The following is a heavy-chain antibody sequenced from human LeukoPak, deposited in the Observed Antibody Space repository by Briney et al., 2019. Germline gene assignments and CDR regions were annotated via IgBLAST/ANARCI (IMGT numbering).Heavy chain of an antibody. Sequence: ASVKVSCKASGGTFSSYAISWVRQAPGQGLEWMGGSIPIFGTANYAQKFQGRVTITADESTSTAYMELSSLRSEDTAVYYCARARSSGWYRYYYYGMDVWGQGTTVTVSS. CDR3: ARARSSGWYRYYYYGMDV. CDR1: GGTFSSYA. J-gene: IGHJ6*02. V-gene: IGHV1-69*13. D-gene: IGHD6-19*01. CDR2: SIPIFGTA.